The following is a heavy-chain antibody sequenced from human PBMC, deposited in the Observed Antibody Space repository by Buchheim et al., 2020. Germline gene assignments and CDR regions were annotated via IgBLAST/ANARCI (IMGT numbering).Heavy chain of an antibody. CDR2: LIPVFRAL. CDR1: GDTFSHYT. Sequence: QVQLVQSGAEVKKPGSSLKVSCKVSGDTFSHYTIHWLRQAPGQGLEWMGGLIPVFRALKYAQKFQDRLTITAAESTNTAYMELTSLRSDDTAVYFCSRPRGGDPEFDFWGQGTL. V-gene: IGHV1-69*01. CDR3: SRPRGGDPEFDF. J-gene: IGHJ4*02. D-gene: IGHD2-21*01.